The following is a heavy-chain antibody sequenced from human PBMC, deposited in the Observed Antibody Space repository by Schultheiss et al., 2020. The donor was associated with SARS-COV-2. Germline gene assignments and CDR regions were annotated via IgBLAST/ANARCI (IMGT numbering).Heavy chain of an antibody. CDR1: GVSFSNYG. Sequence: GASLKISCAASGVSFSNYGMHWVRQAPGKGLEWVAVIWYDGSNKYYADSVKGRFTISRDNSKNTLYLQMNSLRAEDTAVYYCARDLYRFCGGDCYSVGNFDYWGQGTLVTVSS. J-gene: IGHJ4*02. CDR3: ARDLYRFCGGDCYSVGNFDY. D-gene: IGHD2-21*01. CDR2: IWYDGSNK. V-gene: IGHV3-33*08.